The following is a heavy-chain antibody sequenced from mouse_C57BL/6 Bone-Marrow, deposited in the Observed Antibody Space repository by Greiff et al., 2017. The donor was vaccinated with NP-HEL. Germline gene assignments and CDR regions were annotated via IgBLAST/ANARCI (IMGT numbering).Heavy chain of an antibody. D-gene: IGHD2-4*01. J-gene: IGHJ2*01. CDR1: GYTFTSYW. V-gene: IGHV1-64*01. CDR2: IHPNSGST. Sequence: VQLQQPGAELVKPGASVKLSCKASGYTFTSYWMHWVKQRPGQGLEWIGMIHPNSGSTNYNEKFKSKATLTVDKSSSTAYMQLSSLTSEDSAVYYCARLYYDYQYYFDYWGQGTTLTVSS. CDR3: ARLYYDYQYYFDY.